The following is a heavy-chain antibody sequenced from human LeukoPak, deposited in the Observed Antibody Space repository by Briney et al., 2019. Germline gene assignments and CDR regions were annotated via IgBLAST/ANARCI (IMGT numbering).Heavy chain of an antibody. CDR3: ARGGDMPARPFDY. CDR1: GYTFTGRY. V-gene: IGHV1-2*02. D-gene: IGHD6-6*01. CDR2: INPDSGDT. J-gene: IGHJ4*02. Sequence: ASVRVSCKASGYTFTGRYIHWVRQAPGQGLEWMGRINPDSGDTDYVQMFEGRVTMTRDTSISTAYMELRRLRSDDTAVYYCARGGDMPARPFDYWGQGTLVPAFS.